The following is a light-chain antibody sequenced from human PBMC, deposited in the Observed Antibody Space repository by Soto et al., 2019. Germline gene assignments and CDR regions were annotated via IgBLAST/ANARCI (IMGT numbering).Light chain of an antibody. CDR1: QDVGND. CDR2: GAF. J-gene: IGKJ1*01. Sequence: AIQMTQYPSSLSASVGDRHTITCRASQDVGNDVGWYQQKPEKAPKFLIYGAFSLETGIPSRFSGSGYGTEFTLTINSRLPEYFASYFCLQDYSWPLTVGQGTKVEV. V-gene: IGKV1-6*01. CDR3: LQDYSWPLT.